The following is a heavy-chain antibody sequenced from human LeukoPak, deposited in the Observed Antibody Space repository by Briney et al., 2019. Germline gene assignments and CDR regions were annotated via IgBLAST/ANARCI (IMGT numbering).Heavy chain of an antibody. CDR1: GFTFSTYW. Sequence: GGSLRLSXAASGFTFSTYWMSWLRQAPGKGPEWVSRINGDGTRTDYADSVKGRFTISRDNAKNSLYLQMNSLRAEDTALYYCARELPDPIAWFGPWGQGTLVTVSS. D-gene: IGHD2-2*01. J-gene: IGHJ5*02. V-gene: IGHV3-74*01. CDR3: ARELPDPIAWFGP. CDR2: INGDGTRT.